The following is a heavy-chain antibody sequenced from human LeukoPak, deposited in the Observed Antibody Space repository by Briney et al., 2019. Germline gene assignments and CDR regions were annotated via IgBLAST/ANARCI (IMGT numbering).Heavy chain of an antibody. V-gene: IGHV4-39*07. D-gene: IGHD5-18*01. J-gene: IGHJ6*03. CDR2: IYHSGST. CDR1: GGSISSSNYY. Sequence: SETLSLTCTVSGGSISSSNYYWGWIRQPPGKGLEWIGTIYHSGSTYYNPSLKSRISISVDTSKNQFSLKLSSVTAADTAVYYCAGVRGYSYGYYYYYMDVWGKGTTVTVSS. CDR3: AGVRGYSYGYYYYYMDV.